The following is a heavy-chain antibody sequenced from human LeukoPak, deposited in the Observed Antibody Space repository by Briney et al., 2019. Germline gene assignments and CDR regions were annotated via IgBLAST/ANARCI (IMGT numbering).Heavy chain of an antibody. V-gene: IGHV1-69*04. J-gene: IGHJ4*02. D-gene: IGHD3-22*01. CDR2: IIPILGIA. Sequence: EASVKVSCKASGGTFSSYAISWVRQAPGQGLEWMGRIIPILGIANYAQKFQGRVTITADKSTSTAYMELSSLRSEDTAVYYCARISGDSSGEIDYWGQGTLVTVSS. CDR1: GGTFSSYA. CDR3: ARISGDSSGEIDY.